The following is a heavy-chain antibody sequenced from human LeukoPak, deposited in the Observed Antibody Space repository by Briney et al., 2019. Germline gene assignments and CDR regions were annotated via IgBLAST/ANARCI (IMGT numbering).Heavy chain of an antibody. D-gene: IGHD3-22*01. V-gene: IGHV1-8*01. J-gene: IGHJ4*02. CDR3: ARGEVYDSSGYVDY. CDR2: MNPVSGNA. CDR1: GCTFTNFD. Sequence: ASVKVSCKASGCTFTNFDINWVRQAPGQGLEWMGWMNPVSGNAGSAQKFQGRVTLTRDTSISTAYMELSSLRSEDTAVYYCARGEVYDSSGYVDYWGQGTLVTVSS.